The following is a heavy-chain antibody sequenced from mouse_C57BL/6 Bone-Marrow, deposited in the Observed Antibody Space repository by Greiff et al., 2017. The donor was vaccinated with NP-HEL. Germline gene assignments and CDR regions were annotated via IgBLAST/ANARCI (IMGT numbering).Heavy chain of an antibody. CDR3: AQDFNGAY. Sequence: VQLQQSGAELARPGASVKLSCKASGYTFTSYGISWVKQRPGQGLEWIGEIYPRSGNTYYNEKFKGKATLTADKSSSTAYMELRSLTSEDSAVYFCAQDFNGAYWGQGTLVTVSA. CDR1: GYTFTSYG. J-gene: IGHJ3*01. CDR2: IYPRSGNT. V-gene: IGHV1-81*01.